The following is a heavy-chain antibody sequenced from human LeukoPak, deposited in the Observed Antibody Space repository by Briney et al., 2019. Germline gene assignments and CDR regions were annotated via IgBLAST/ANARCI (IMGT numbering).Heavy chain of an antibody. CDR1: GFTFTSYD. Sequence: ASVTVSFTASGFTFTSYDINWVRQATGQGLEWMGWMNPNSGNTGYAQKFQGRVTMTRNTSISTAYMELSSLRSEDTAVYYCARVVYYYGSGSYYRGIDYWGQGTLVTVSS. J-gene: IGHJ4*02. CDR2: MNPNSGNT. V-gene: IGHV1-8*01. CDR3: ARVVYYYGSGSYYRGIDY. D-gene: IGHD3-10*01.